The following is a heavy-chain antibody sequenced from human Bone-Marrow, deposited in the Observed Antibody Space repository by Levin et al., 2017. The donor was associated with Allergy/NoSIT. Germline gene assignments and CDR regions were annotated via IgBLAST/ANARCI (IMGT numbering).Heavy chain of an antibody. CDR2: IYYSGGT. V-gene: IGHV4-30-4*01. CDR1: GGSISSTNHY. Sequence: SETLSLTCTVSGGSISSTNHYWSWIRQPPGKGLEWIGYIYYSGGTYYIPSLKSRIAISVDTSKNQFSLRLTSVTAADTAVYYCVRSMSPGYWYFDLWGRGALVTVSS. CDR3: VRSMSPGYWYFDL. D-gene: IGHD2/OR15-2a*01. J-gene: IGHJ2*01.